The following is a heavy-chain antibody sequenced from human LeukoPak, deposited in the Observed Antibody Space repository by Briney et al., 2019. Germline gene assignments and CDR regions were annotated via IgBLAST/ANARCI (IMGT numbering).Heavy chain of an antibody. CDR2: MNPNSGNT. V-gene: IGHV1-8*01. J-gene: IGHJ3*02. CDR3: ARPTHLLYYYDSSGYHNAFDI. CDR1: GYTFISYD. D-gene: IGHD3-22*01. Sequence: GASVKVSCKASGYTFISYDINWVRQATGQGLEWMGWMNPNSGNTNYAQKFQGRVTMTRDTSISTAYMELSRLRSDDTAVYYCARPTHLLYYYDSSGYHNAFDIWGQGTMVTVSS.